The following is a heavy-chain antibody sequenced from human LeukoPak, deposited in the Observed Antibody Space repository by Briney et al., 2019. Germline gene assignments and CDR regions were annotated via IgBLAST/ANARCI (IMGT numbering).Heavy chain of an antibody. D-gene: IGHD5-18*01. J-gene: IGHJ4*02. Sequence: GESLKISCKGSGYTFTNYWIGWVRQMPGKGLEWMGIIYPGDSDTRYSPSFQGQVTISADKSISTAYLQWSSLKASDTAMYYCARWNSYGYDYFDYWGQGTLVTVSS. V-gene: IGHV5-51*01. CDR3: ARWNSYGYDYFDY. CDR2: IYPGDSDT. CDR1: GYTFTNYW.